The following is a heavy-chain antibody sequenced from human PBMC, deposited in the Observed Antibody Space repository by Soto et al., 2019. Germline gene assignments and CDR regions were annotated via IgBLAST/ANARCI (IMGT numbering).Heavy chain of an antibody. CDR3: ASTSITIFGVVRVYYYGMDV. CDR1: GGTLSSYA. CDR2: IIPIFGTA. V-gene: IGHV1-69*13. Sequence: GASVKVSCKASGGTLSSYAISWVRQAPGQGLEWMGGIIPIFGTANYAQKFQGRVTITADESTSTAYMELSSLRSEDTAVYYCASTSITIFGVVRVYYYGMDVWGQGTTVTVSS. J-gene: IGHJ6*02. D-gene: IGHD3-3*01.